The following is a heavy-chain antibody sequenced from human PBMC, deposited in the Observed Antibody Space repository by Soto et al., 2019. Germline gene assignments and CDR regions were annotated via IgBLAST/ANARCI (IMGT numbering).Heavy chain of an antibody. D-gene: IGHD3-10*01. J-gene: IGHJ4*02. CDR3: ARVERFGETPTGY. V-gene: IGHV1-8*01. Sequence: ASVKVSCKASGYIFTSYDINWVRQATGQGLEWMGWMNSNSGNTGYSQKFQGRVTMTRNASISTAYMELSSLRFEDTAVYFCARVERFGETPTGYWGQGTLVTVSS. CDR1: GYIFTSYD. CDR2: MNSNSGNT.